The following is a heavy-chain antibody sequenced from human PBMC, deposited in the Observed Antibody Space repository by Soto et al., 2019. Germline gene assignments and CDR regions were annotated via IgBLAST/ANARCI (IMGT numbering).Heavy chain of an antibody. CDR1: GDSVSSNSAA. J-gene: IGHJ6*02. V-gene: IGHV6-1*01. CDR2: TYYRSKWYN. D-gene: IGHD3-9*01. Sequence: PSQTLSLTCAISGDSVSSNSAAWNWIRQSPSRGLEWLGRTYYRSKWYNDYAVSVKSRITINPDTSKNQFSLQLNSVTPEDTAVYYCARHPPALTIGRRGYYGMDVWGQGTTVTVSS. CDR3: ARHPPALTIGRRGYYGMDV.